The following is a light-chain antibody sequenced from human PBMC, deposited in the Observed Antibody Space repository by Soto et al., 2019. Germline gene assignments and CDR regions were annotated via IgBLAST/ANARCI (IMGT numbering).Light chain of an antibody. CDR1: QSVKTY. CDR2: DAS. V-gene: IGKV3-11*01. J-gene: IGKJ4*01. Sequence: EIVLTQSPATLSLSPGERATLSCRASQSVKTYLAWYQQNPGQAPRLLIYDASNLATGIPARFSGSGSGTDFTLTISSLEPEDSAVYYCQQRSILLTFGGGTKVEIK. CDR3: QQRSILLT.